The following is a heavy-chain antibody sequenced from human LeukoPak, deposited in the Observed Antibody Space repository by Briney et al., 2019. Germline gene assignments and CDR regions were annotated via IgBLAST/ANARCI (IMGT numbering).Heavy chain of an antibody. CDR1: GGSLSGHF. CDR3: ARHRYGDNVAAV. V-gene: IGHV4-59*08. CDR2: VYYTGST. D-gene: IGHD2-21*02. J-gene: IGHJ4*02. Sequence: SETLSLTCTVSGGSLSGHFWSWFRRPPGKGLEWMGYVYYTGSTNYNPSLKSRVSISVDTSKNQLSLRLTSVTAADTAVYYCARHRYGDNVAAVWGQGTLVTVSS.